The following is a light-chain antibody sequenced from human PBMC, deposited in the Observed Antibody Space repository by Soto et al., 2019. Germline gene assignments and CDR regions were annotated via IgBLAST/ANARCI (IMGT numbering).Light chain of an antibody. CDR1: SSDVGAYDY. J-gene: IGLJ1*01. CDR2: EVT. V-gene: IGLV2-14*01. Sequence: QSVLARPASVSGSPGQSITISCTGTSSDVGAYDYVSWFQHYPGKAPKLLIYEVTNRPSGVSDRFSGSRSGNTASLTISGLQAEDEADYYCSSYTITNTLVFGSGTKVTVL. CDR3: SSYTITNTLV.